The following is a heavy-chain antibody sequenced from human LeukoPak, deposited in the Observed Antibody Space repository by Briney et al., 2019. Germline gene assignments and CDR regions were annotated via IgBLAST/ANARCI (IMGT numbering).Heavy chain of an antibody. V-gene: IGHV3-66*01. D-gene: IGHD4-17*01. CDR3: AREVLTVTTTWFDP. Sequence: GGSLRLSCAASGFTFSDYYMSWIRQAPGKGLEWVSVIYSGGSTYYADSVKGRFTISRDNSKNTLYLQMNSLRAEDTAVYYCAREVLTVTTTWFDPWGQGTLVTVSS. J-gene: IGHJ5*02. CDR2: IYSGGST. CDR1: GFTFSDYY.